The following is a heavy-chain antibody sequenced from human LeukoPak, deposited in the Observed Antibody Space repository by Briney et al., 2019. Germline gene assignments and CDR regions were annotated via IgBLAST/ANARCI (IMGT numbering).Heavy chain of an antibody. CDR3: ARVGDIVVVVAATEAFDI. D-gene: IGHD2-15*01. Sequence: GGSLRLSCAASGFTLSSYSMNWVRQAPGKGLEWVSSISSSSRYIYYGDSVKGRFTITRDNDKNSLYLQMNSLRAEDTAVYDCARVGDIVVVVAATEAFDIWGQGTMVTVSS. CDR1: GFTLSSYS. J-gene: IGHJ3*02. V-gene: IGHV3-21*01. CDR2: ISSSSRYI.